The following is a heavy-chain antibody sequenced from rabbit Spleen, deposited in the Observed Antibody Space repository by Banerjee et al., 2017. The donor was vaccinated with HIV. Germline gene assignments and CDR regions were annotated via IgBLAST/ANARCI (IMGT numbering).Heavy chain of an antibody. CDR3: ARDRRYDDYSDYWDYFNL. CDR1: GVSFSFNSY. CDR2: IDAGSSGST. D-gene: IGHD2-1*01. V-gene: IGHV1S45*01. Sequence: QEQLVESGGGLVQPGGSLKLTCTASGVSFSFNSYMCWVRQAPGKGLEWIAKIDAGSSGSTYYASWAKGRFTISKASSTTVTLQMTSLTAADTATYFCARDRRYDDYSDYWDYFNLWAQGPSSPS. J-gene: IGHJ4*01.